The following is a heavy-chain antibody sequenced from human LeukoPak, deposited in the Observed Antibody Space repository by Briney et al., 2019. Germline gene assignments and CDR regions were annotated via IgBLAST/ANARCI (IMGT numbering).Heavy chain of an antibody. CDR1: GGSISSSSYY. D-gene: IGHD3-3*01. J-gene: IGHJ5*02. Sequence: SETLSLTCTVSGGSISSSSYYWGWIRQPPGKGLEWIGSIYYSGSTYYNPSLKSRVTISVDTSKNQFSLKLSSVTAADTAVYYCARHTMDYDFWSGNTLYNWFDPWGQGTLVTVSS. V-gene: IGHV4-39*01. CDR3: ARHTMDYDFWSGNTLYNWFDP. CDR2: IYYSGST.